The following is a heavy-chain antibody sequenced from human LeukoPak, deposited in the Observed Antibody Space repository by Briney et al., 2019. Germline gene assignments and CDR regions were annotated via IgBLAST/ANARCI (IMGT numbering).Heavy chain of an antibody. V-gene: IGHV3-73*01. CDR2: ITTKRSNYAT. J-gene: IGHJ4*02. Sequence: PGGSLRLSCAASGFTFSDSDIHWVRQASGKGLEWVGRITTKRSNYATAYTASVKGRFTISRHDSENTAYLQMNSLKTDDTALYYCTTYRSGHYWGQGTLVTVSS. CDR1: GFTFSDSD. CDR3: TTYRSGHY. D-gene: IGHD6-19*01.